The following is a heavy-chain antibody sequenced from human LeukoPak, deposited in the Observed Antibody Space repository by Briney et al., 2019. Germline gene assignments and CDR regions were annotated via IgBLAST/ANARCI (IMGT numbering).Heavy chain of an antibody. J-gene: IGHJ4*02. D-gene: IGHD6-19*01. CDR2: ISSSSSTI. CDR3: AKGPLIEVAGTTWDY. CDR1: GFTFSSYS. Sequence: GGSLRLSCAASGFTFSSYSMNWVRQAPGKGLEWVSYISSSSSTIYYADSVRGRFTISRDNSKNTLYLQMNSLRAEDTAVYYCAKGPLIEVAGTTWDYWGQGTLVTVSS. V-gene: IGHV3-48*01.